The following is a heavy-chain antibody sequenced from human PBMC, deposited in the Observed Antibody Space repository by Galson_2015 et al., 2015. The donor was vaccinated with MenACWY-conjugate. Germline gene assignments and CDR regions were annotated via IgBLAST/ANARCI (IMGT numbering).Heavy chain of an antibody. D-gene: IGHD5-18*01. V-gene: IGHV3-48*03. CDR3: ARVGTWIHQYFYYMDV. CDR1: GFTFTGYE. CDR2: ISKSGSPI. Sequence: SLRLSCAASGFTFTGYEFNWVRQAPGKGLEWLSYISKSGSPIYYADSVKGRFTISRDNIKKSLFLEMNSLRAGDTGVYYCARVGTWIHQYFYYMDVWGQGTTVIVSS. J-gene: IGHJ6*03.